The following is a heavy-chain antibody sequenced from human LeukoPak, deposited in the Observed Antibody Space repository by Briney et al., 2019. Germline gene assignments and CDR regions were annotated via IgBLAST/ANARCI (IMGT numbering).Heavy chain of an antibody. CDR1: GFTFSSYS. D-gene: IGHD3-10*01. Sequence: PGGSLRLSCAASGFTFSSYSMNWVRQAPGKGLEWVSYISSSSSTIYYADSVKGRFTISRDNSKNTLYLQMNSLRAEDAAVYYCAKDSNYYGSGSYFPEWLYYYYYMDVWGKGTTVTISS. CDR3: AKDSNYYGSGSYFPEWLYYYYYMDV. CDR2: ISSSSSTI. V-gene: IGHV3-48*01. J-gene: IGHJ6*03.